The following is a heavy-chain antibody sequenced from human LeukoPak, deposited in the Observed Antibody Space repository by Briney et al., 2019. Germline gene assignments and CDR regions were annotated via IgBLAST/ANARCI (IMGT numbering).Heavy chain of an antibody. CDR2: TRNKANSYTT. J-gene: IGHJ3*02. CDR3: ARGHCSGGSCYSKEPTDAFDI. Sequence: GGSLRLSCEASGFTFSDHYMDWVRPAPGKGLEWVGRTRNKANSYTTEYAASVKGRFTISRDDSKNSLYLQMNSLKTEDTAVYYCARGHCSGGSCYSKEPTDAFDIWGQGTMVTVSS. D-gene: IGHD2-15*01. V-gene: IGHV3-72*01. CDR1: GFTFSDHY.